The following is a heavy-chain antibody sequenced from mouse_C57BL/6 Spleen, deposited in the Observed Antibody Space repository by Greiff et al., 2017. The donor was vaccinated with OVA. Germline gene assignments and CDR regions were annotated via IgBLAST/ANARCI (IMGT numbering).Heavy chain of an antibody. CDR2: IHPNSGST. D-gene: IGHD3-2*02. J-gene: IGHJ3*01. Sequence: QVQLKQPGAELVKPGASVKLSCKASGYTFTSYWMHWVKQRPGQGLEWIGMIHPNSGSTNYNEKFKSKATLTVDKSSSTAYMQLSSLTSEDSAVYYCADSSGYSAWFAYWGQGTLVTVSA. CDR1: GYTFTSYW. CDR3: ADSSGYSAWFAY. V-gene: IGHV1-64*01.